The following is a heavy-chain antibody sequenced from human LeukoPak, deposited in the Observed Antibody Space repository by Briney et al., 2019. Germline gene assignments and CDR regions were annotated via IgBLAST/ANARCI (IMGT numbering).Heavy chain of an antibody. CDR1: GFTFTSYD. J-gene: IGHJ6*03. V-gene: IGHV1-8*01. D-gene: IGHD6-19*01. CDR3: ARGLGSGWNYSYYYMDV. Sequence: ASVKVSCTASGFTFTSYDINWVRQATGQGLEWMRWMNPNSGNTGYAQKVQGRVTMTRNTSISTAYMELSSLRSEDTAVYYCARGLGSGWNYSYYYMDVWGKGTTVTI. CDR2: MNPNSGNT.